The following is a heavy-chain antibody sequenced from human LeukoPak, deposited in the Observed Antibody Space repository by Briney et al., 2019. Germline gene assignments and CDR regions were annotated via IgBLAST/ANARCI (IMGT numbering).Heavy chain of an antibody. J-gene: IGHJ5*02. CDR1: GFTFSYAW. V-gene: IGHV3-15*01. Sequence: PGGSLRLSCAASGFTFSYAWMTWVRQGPGKGLEWVGHITVRSDGGTTDYAAPVKGRFTISRDDSKNTLYLQMDSLQTEDTAVYYCASLVGFSLYHWGQGTLVTVSS. CDR3: ASLVGFSLYH. CDR2: ITVRSDGGTT. D-gene: IGHD1-26*01.